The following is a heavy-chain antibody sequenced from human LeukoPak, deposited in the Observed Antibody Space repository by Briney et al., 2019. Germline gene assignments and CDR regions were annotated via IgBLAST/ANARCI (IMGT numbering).Heavy chain of an antibody. CDR3: ARHFTYYYDSSGYRYYFDY. CDR2: IYYSGST. D-gene: IGHD3-22*01. CDR1: GGSISSYY. J-gene: IGHJ4*02. Sequence: SETLSLTCTVSGGSISSYYWSWIRQPPGKGLGWSGYIYYSGSTNYNPSLKSRVTISVDTSKNQFSLNLSSVTGADTAVSYCARHFTYYYDSSGYRYYFDYWGQGNLVSVSS. V-gene: IGHV4-59*08.